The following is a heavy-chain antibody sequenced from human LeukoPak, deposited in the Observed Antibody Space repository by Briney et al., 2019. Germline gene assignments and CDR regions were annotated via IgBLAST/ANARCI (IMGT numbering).Heavy chain of an antibody. Sequence: PSETLSLTCTVSGGSISSYYWSWIRQPPGKGLEWIGYIYYSGSTNYNPSLKSRVTISVDTSKNQFSLKLSSVTAADTAVYYCARFPVADSVFDIWGQGTMVTVSS. D-gene: IGHD5/OR15-5a*01. CDR1: GGSISSYY. J-gene: IGHJ3*02. V-gene: IGHV4-59*08. CDR3: ARFPVADSVFDI. CDR2: IYYSGST.